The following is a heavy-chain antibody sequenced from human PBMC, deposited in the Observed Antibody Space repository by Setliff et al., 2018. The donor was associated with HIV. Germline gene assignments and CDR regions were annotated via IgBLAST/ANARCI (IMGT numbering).Heavy chain of an antibody. J-gene: IGHJ4*02. CDR3: ANKSGYCSGGNCFGSYYFDF. CDR1: GGTFSNYG. CDR2: IIPILGIP. D-gene: IGHD2-15*01. V-gene: IGHV1-69*04. Sequence: SVKVSCKASGGTFSNYGMSWVRQAPGQGLEWMGRIIPILGIPNYAQNFQGRLTISADKSTRTAYLELSSLRSDDSAVYYCANKSGYCSGGNCFGSYYFDFWGQGTLVTVSS.